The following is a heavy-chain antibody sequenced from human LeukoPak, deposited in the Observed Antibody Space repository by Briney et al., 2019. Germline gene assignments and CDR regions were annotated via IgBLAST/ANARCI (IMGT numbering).Heavy chain of an antibody. J-gene: IGHJ4*02. CDR1: GDSVSSNSAA. CDR3: ARDGAGGDDLSDY. CDR2: TYYRSKWYN. V-gene: IGHV6-1*01. Sequence: SQTLSLTFAISGDSVSSNSAAWNWIRQSPSRGLEWLGRTYYRSKWYNTYAVSLKSRISINPDTSKNQFSLQLNSVTPEDTAVYYCARDGAGGDDLSDYWGQGTLVTVSS. D-gene: IGHD5-12*01.